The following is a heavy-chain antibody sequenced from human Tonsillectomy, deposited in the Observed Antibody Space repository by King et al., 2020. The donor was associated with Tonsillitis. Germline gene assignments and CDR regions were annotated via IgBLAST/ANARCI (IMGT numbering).Heavy chain of an antibody. D-gene: IGHD3-9*01. V-gene: IGHV3-30*18. Sequence: VQLVESGGGVVQPGRSLRLSCAASGFTFSRYDIHWVRQAPGKGLEWVAVISYEGSHKYYADSVKGRFTISRDNSKSTLYLQMNSLRPEDTAVYYCAKEAHSDLVTGNPTFEYDFYYMDVWGKGTTVTVSS. CDR1: GFTFSRYD. CDR3: AKEAHSDLVTGNPTFEYDFYYMDV. CDR2: ISYEGSHK. J-gene: IGHJ6*03.